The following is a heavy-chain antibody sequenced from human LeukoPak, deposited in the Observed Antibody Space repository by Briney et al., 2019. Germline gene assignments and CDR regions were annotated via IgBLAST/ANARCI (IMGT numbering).Heavy chain of an antibody. CDR2: IYYSGST. CDR1: GGSISSYY. J-gene: IGHJ4*02. V-gene: IGHV4-59*01. Sequence: SETLSLTCTVSGGSISSYYWSWIRQPPGKGLEWIGYIYYSGSTNYNPSLKSRVTISVDTSKNQFSLKPSSVTAADTAVYYCARGSSGSYWAYFDYWGQGTLATVSS. D-gene: IGHD1-26*01. CDR3: ARGSSGSYWAYFDY.